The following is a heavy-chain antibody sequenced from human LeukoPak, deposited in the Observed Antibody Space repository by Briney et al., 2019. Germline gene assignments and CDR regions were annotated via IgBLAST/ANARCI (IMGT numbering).Heavy chain of an antibody. CDR1: GFTFDDCA. D-gene: IGHD3-10*01. J-gene: IGHJ6*03. V-gene: IGHV3-9*01. CDR2: ISWNSGSI. CDR3: AKDIVRGQQSDYYYYYMDV. Sequence: PGGSLRLSCAASGFTFDDCAMHWVRQAPGKGLEWVSGISWNSGSIGYADSVKGRFTISRDNAKNSLRAEDTALYYCAKDIVRGQQSDYYYYYMDVWGKGTTVTISS.